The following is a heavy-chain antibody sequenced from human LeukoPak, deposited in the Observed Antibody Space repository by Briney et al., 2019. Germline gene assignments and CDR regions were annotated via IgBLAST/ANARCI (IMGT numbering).Heavy chain of an antibody. Sequence: QARGSLRLSCSASGFTPTAYTAHWVSPAPGKGLGWVAVISYDGNNTYYADSGKGGFATSRDSSKNTVHLQMSSQRTEDTAVYYCARQAQTPVTTYSIAGSVVYWGQGTLVTVSS. V-gene: IGHV3-30*09. CDR1: GFTPTAYT. CDR2: ISYDGNNT. CDR3: ARQAQTPVTTYSIAGSVVY. J-gene: IGHJ4*02. D-gene: IGHD4-17*01.